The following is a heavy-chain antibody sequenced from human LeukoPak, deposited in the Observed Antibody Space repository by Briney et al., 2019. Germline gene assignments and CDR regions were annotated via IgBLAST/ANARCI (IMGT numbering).Heavy chain of an antibody. D-gene: IGHD4/OR15-4a*01. CDR1: GFTFSSHA. CDR2: ISISGDIT. V-gene: IGHV3-23*01. Sequence: GGSLRLSCAVSGFTFSSHAMTWVRQAPGKGLEWVSGISISGDITYYAASVQGRFIIFRDNSKNTVYLQMNSLRVEDTAVYYCANEEVPNDYWGQGTLVTVSS. J-gene: IGHJ4*02. CDR3: ANEEVPNDY.